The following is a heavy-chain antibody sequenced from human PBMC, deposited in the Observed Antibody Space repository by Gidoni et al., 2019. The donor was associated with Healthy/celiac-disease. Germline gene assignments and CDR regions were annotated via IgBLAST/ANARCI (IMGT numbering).Heavy chain of an antibody. Sequence: QVQLVESGGGVVQPGRCLRLACAASGFTFSSYAMHWVRQAPGKGLEWVAVISYDGSNKYYADSVKGRFTISRDNSKNTLYLQMNSLRAEDTAVYYCARDLGIGSSSPPKEIDYWGQGTLVTVSS. D-gene: IGHD6-6*01. CDR1: GFTFSSYA. V-gene: IGHV3-30-3*01. J-gene: IGHJ4*02. CDR2: ISYDGSNK. CDR3: ARDLGIGSSSPPKEIDY.